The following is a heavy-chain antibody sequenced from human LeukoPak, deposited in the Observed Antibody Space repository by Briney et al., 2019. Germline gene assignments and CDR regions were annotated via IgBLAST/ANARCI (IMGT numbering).Heavy chain of an antibody. CDR3: ARIPTDSNYGFDY. CDR2: IYYSGST. J-gene: IGHJ4*02. D-gene: IGHD4-11*01. V-gene: IGHV4-39*02. Sequence: SETLSPTCTVSGGSISSSSYFWGWIRQPPGKGLEWIGTIYYSGSTYYNPSLKSRVTISVDTSKSHFSLKLSSVTAADTAVYYCARIPTDSNYGFDYWGQGTMVSVSS. CDR1: GGSISSSSYF.